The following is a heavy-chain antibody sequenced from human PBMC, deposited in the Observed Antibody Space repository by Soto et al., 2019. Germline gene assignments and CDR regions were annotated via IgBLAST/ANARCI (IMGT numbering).Heavy chain of an antibody. V-gene: IGHV3-53*02. CDR1: GFTVSSNY. D-gene: IGHD3-22*01. CDR3: AREIVVPDAFDI. Sequence: EVQLVETGGGLIQPGGSLRLSCAASGFTVSSNYMSWVRQAPGKGLEWVSVIYSGGSTYYADSVKGRFTISRDNAKNTLYLQMNSLRAEDTAVYYCAREIVVPDAFDIWGQGTMVTVSS. J-gene: IGHJ3*02. CDR2: IYSGGST.